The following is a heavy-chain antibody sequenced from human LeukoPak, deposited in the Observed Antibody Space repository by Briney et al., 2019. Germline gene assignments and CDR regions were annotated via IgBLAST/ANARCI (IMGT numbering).Heavy chain of an antibody. CDR1: GFTFTSSA. D-gene: IGHD3-22*01. Sequence: SVKVSCKASGFTFTSSAAQWVRQARGQRLEWIGWIVFGSGNTNYAQKFQERVTITRDMSTSTAYMELSSLRSEDTAVYNCAASPDYYDSSGYSYYFDYWGQGTLVTVSS. V-gene: IGHV1-58*01. J-gene: IGHJ4*02. CDR3: AASPDYYDSSGYSYYFDY. CDR2: IVFGSGNT.